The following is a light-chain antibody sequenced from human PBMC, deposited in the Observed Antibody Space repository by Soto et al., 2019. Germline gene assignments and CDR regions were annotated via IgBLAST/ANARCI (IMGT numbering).Light chain of an antibody. V-gene: IGLV2-14*01. J-gene: IGLJ1*01. CDR2: DVS. CDR1: SSDVGGYDY. CDR3: SSYTSSSTYV. Sequence: QSALTQPASVSGSPGQSIAISCTGTSSDVGGYDYVSWYQQHPGKAPKLMIYDVSNRPSGVSNRFSGSKSDNTASLTISGLQAEDVADYYCSSYTSSSTYVFGTGPTVTVL.